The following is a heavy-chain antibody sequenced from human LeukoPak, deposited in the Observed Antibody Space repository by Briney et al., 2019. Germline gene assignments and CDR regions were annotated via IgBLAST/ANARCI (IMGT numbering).Heavy chain of an antibody. CDR1: GFTVSNKY. CDR3: ARAPIAAAGTSPYYYYYMDV. J-gene: IGHJ6*03. V-gene: IGHV3-53*01. Sequence: GGSLRLSCAASGFTVSNKYMTWVRQAPGKGLEWVSLIYSDGRTYYADSVKGRFTISRDNSKNTLYLQMNSLRAGDTAVYYCARAPIAAAGTSPYYYYYMDVWGKGTTVTISS. D-gene: IGHD6-13*01. CDR2: IYSDGRT.